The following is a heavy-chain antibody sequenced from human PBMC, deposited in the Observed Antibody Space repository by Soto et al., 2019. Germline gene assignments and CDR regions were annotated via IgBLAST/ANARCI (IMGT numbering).Heavy chain of an antibody. J-gene: IGHJ4*02. D-gene: IGHD1-26*01. V-gene: IGHV1-69*01. CDR3: ARDYRGIVGATTTYYFDY. CDR1: GGTFSSYA. Sequence: QVQLVQSGAEVKKPGSSVKVSCKASGGTFSSYAISWVRQAPGQGLEWMVGIIPIFGTANYAQKFQGRVTITADESTSTAYMELSSLRSEDTAVYYCARDYRGIVGATTTYYFDYWGQGTLVTVSS. CDR2: IIPIFGTA.